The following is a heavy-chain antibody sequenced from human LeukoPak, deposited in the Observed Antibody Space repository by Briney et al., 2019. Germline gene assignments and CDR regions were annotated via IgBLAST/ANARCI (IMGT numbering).Heavy chain of an antibody. D-gene: IGHD3-10*02. J-gene: IGHJ6*04. Sequence: GGSLRLSCAASGFTVSSNYMSWVRQAPGKGLEWVSVIYSGGSTYYADCVKGRFTISRDNAKNSLYLQMNSLRAEDTAVYYCAELGITMIGGVWGKGTTVTISS. CDR1: GFTVSSNY. CDR3: AELGITMIGGV. V-gene: IGHV3-66*01. CDR2: IYSGGST.